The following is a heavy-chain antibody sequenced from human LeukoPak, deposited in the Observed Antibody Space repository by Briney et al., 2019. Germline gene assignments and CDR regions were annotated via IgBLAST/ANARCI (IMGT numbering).Heavy chain of an antibody. D-gene: IGHD3-16*01. J-gene: IGHJ4*02. CDR1: GGSFSGYY. CDR3: ARNARRRIMITFGGVMAYDY. Sequence: SETLSLTCAVYGGSFSGYYWSWIRQPPGKGLEWIGEINHSGSTNYNPSLKSRVTISVDTSKNRFSLKLSSVTAAGTAVYYCARNARRRIMITFGGVMAYDYWGQGTLVTVSS. CDR2: INHSGST. V-gene: IGHV4-34*01.